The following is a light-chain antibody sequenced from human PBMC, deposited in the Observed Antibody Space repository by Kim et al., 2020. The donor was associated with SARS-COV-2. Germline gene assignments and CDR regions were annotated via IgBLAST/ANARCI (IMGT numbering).Light chain of an antibody. CDR3: LQGTPWPKT. CDR1: QSLVNTDGNTY. V-gene: IGKV2-30*01. Sequence: QPASLSFSSSQSLVNTDGNTYLNWLQQRPGQSPRRLIYQVSKRDSWVPDRFSGSGSGTDFSLKIIGVEAEDVGFYYCLQGTPWPKTFGQGTNLEI. CDR2: QVS. J-gene: IGKJ2*01.